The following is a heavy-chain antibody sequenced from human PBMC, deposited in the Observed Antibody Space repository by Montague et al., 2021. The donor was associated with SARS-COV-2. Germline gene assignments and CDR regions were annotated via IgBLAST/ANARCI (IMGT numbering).Heavy chain of an antibody. Sequence: SLRLSCAASGFTFSSYALAWVRQAPGQGLEWVSAISNSGGSTYYADSVKGRFTISRDNSKNTLYLQMNSLRGEDTAIYYCAKSGVFINPYYYYGMDVWGQGTTVTVSS. CDR1: GFTFSSYA. D-gene: IGHD3-22*01. V-gene: IGHV3-23*01. J-gene: IGHJ6*02. CDR2: ISNSGGST. CDR3: AKSGVFINPYYYYGMDV.